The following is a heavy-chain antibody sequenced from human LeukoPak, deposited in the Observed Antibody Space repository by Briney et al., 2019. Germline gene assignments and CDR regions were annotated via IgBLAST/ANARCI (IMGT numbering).Heavy chain of an antibody. J-gene: IGHJ4*02. V-gene: IGHV4-38-2*02. CDR2: IYHSGST. CDR1: GYSISSGYY. CDR3: ASTGNDYSNYGSDY. Sequence: PSETLSLTCTVPGYSISSGYYWGWIRRPPGKGLEGIGSIYHSGSTYYNPSRKSRVTISVDTSKNQFSLKLSSVTTADTAVYYCASTGNDYSNYGSDYWGQGTLVTVPS. D-gene: IGHD4-11*01.